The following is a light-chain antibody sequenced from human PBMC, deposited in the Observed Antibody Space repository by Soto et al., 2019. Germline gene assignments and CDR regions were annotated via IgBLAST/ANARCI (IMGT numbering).Light chain of an antibody. Sequence: EIVMTQSPATLSVSPGERATLSCRASQSVSNYLAWYQQRPGQSPRLLIYAASSRATGVPDRFSGGGSATDFTLTVSRLEPEDFAVYYCQQYGGSPRTFGQGTKLEIK. CDR2: AAS. J-gene: IGKJ2*01. CDR3: QQYGGSPRT. V-gene: IGKV3-20*01. CDR1: QSVSNY.